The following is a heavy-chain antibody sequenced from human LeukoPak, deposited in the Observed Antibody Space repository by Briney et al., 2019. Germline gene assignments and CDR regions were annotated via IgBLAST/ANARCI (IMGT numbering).Heavy chain of an antibody. CDR3: AKTGITMIVVAPLDY. CDR1: GYTFSSYA. D-gene: IGHD3-22*01. V-gene: IGHV3-23*01. J-gene: IGHJ4*02. Sequence: ASVKVSCKASGYTFSSYAMSWVRQAPGKGLEWVSAISGSGGSTYYADSVKGRFTISRDNSKNTLYLQMNSLRAEDTAVYYCAKTGITMIVVAPLDYWGQGTQVTVSS. CDR2: ISGSGGST.